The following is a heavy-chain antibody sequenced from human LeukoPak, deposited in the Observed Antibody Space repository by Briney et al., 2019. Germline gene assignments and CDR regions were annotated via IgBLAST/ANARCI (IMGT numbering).Heavy chain of an antibody. Sequence: GGSRKISCVASGFTFSSYAMSWIRQAPGKGLEWVSAISSGGGNTDYADSVKGRFIISRDNSKNTVFLQMNSLRAEDTGVYYCANRISGSSSWGQGTLVTVSS. D-gene: IGHD1-26*01. J-gene: IGHJ5*02. CDR2: ISSGGGNT. CDR3: ANRISGSSS. V-gene: IGHV3-23*01. CDR1: GFTFSSYA.